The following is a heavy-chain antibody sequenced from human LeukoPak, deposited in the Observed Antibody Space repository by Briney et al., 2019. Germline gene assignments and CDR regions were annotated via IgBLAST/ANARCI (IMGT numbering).Heavy chain of an antibody. V-gene: IGHV1-46*01. CDR1: GYTFTSYY. Sequence: EASVKVSCKASGYTFTSYYMHWVRQAPGQGLEWMGIINPSGGSTSYAQKFQGRVTMTRDTSTSTVYMELSSLRSEDTAVYYCASTNYYDSSGYYFLAGVLGYWGQGTLVTVSS. CDR2: INPSGGST. D-gene: IGHD3-22*01. CDR3: ASTNYYDSSGYYFLAGVLGY. J-gene: IGHJ4*02.